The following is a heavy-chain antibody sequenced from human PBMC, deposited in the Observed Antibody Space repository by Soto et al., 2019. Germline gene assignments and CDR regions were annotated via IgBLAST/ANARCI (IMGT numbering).Heavy chain of an antibody. Sequence: AGGSLRLSCAASGFTFSSYSMNWVRQAPGKGLEWVSSISSSSSYIYYADSVRGRFTISGDNAKNSLYLQMNSLRAEDTAVYYCASTTLPGYTSSWLLDHWGQGTLVTVSS. CDR1: GFTFSSYS. D-gene: IGHD6-13*01. CDR2: ISSSSSYI. V-gene: IGHV3-21*01. CDR3: ASTTLPGYTSSWLLDH. J-gene: IGHJ4*02.